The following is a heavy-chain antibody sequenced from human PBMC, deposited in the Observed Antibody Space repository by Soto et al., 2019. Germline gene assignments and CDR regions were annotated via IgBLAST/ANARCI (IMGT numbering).Heavy chain of an antibody. CDR1: GYTFTGYY. CDR3: GRDRGTMVRGASYGMDV. J-gene: IGHJ6*02. D-gene: IGHD3-10*01. Sequence: QVQLVQSGAEVKKPGALVKVSCKASGYTFTGYYMHWVRQAPGQGLEWMGWINPNSGGTNYAQKFQGWVTMTRDTSISTAYMELSRLRSDDTAVYYCGRDRGTMVRGASYGMDVWGQGTTVTVSS. CDR2: INPNSGGT. V-gene: IGHV1-2*04.